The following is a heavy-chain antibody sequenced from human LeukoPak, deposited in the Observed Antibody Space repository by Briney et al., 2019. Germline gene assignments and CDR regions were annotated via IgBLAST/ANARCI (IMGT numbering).Heavy chain of an antibody. Sequence: PTGGSLRLSCAASGFTFSNYWMSWVRQAPGRGLEWVANIKQDGSEKYYVDSVKGRFTISRDNAKNSLYLQMNILRAEDTAVYYCARDFQGYCSGGSCSDAFDIWGQGTMVTVSS. CDR3: ARDFQGYCSGGSCSDAFDI. CDR2: IKQDGSEK. V-gene: IGHV3-7*01. J-gene: IGHJ3*02. D-gene: IGHD2-15*01. CDR1: GFTFSNYW.